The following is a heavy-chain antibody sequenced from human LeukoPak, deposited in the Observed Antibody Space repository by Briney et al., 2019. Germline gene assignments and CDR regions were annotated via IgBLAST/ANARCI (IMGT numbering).Heavy chain of an antibody. J-gene: IGHJ4*02. CDR1: GFTFNSYW. CDR3: GGTYCSNGVCYRDDSFDI. V-gene: IGHV3-74*01. CDR2: INSDGSTT. D-gene: IGHD2-8*01. Sequence: GGSLRLSCAASGFTFNSYWMHWVRQDPGKGLVWVSRINSDGSTTTYADSVKGRFTISRDNAKNTLYLQMNSLRAEDSAVYYCGGTYCSNGVCYRDDSFDIWGQGTLVTVSS.